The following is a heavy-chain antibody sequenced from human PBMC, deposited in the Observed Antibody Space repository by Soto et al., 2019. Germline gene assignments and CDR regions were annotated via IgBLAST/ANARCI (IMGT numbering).Heavy chain of an antibody. CDR1: GFTFSSYA. V-gene: IGHV3-23*01. D-gene: IGHD2-2*01. J-gene: IGHJ4*02. CDR3: AKHLYCSSTSCSLDY. CDR2: ISGSGGRT. Sequence: EVQLLESGGGLVQPGGSLRLSCAASGFTFSSYAMTWVRQAPGKGLEWVSAISGSGGRTSYADSVKGRFTISRDNSKNTLDLQMNSLRAQDTAVYYCAKHLYCSSTSCSLDYCGQGTLVTVSS.